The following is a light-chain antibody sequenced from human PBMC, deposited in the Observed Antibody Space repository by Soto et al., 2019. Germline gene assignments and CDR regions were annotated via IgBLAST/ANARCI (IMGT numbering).Light chain of an antibody. J-gene: IGLJ3*02. V-gene: IGLV1-40*01. CDR3: QSYDSSLSGWV. CDR1: SSNIGAGYD. Sequence: QSVLTQPPSVSGAPGQRVTISCTGSSSNIGAGYDVHWYQQLPGTAPKLLIYGISNRPSGVPDRFSGSKSGTSASLAITGLRAEDEADYYCQSYDSSLSGWVFGGGTKLTVI. CDR2: GIS.